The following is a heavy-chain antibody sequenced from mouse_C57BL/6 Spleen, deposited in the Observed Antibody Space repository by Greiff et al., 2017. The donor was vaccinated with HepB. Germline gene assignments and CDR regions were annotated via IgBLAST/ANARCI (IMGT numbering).Heavy chain of an antibody. J-gene: IGHJ4*01. Sequence: EVQLQQSGPELVKPGASVKISCTASGYTFTDYYMNWVKQSHGKSLEWIGDINPNNGGTSYNQKFKGKATLTVDKSSSTAYMELRSLTSEDSAVYYCARDNGSTYDAMDYWAQGTSVTVSS. V-gene: IGHV1-26*01. CDR3: ARDNGSTYDAMDY. D-gene: IGHD1-1*01. CDR1: GYTFTDYY. CDR2: INPNNGGT.